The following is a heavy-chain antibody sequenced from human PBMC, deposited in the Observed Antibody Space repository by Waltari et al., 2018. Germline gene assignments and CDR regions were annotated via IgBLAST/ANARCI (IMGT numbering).Heavy chain of an antibody. CDR1: GFTFSRYW. D-gene: IGHD3-22*01. V-gene: IGHV3-74*01. CDR2: NNRYGSST. J-gene: IGHJ6*02. Sequence: EEQLVESGGGLAQPGESLRLSCAASGFTFSRYWMDWVRQAPGKGLVWVARNNRYGSSTTYADSVKGRFTISRDNGKNTLYVKMNRLRAEDTAVYDCARVATKTYSSPVPGRPYYYGMDVWGQGTTVTVSS. CDR3: ARVATKTYSSPVPGRPYYYGMDV.